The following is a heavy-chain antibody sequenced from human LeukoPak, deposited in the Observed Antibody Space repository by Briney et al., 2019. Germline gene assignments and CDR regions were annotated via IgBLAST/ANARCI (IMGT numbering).Heavy chain of an antibody. V-gene: IGHV1-2*02. Sequence: GASVKVSCKASGYTFTGYYMHWVRQAPGRGLEWMGWINPNSGGTNYAQKFQGRVTMTRDTSISTAYMELSRLRSDDTAVYYCARGEALGYCSSTSCHNWFDPWGQGTLVTVSP. CDR2: INPNSGGT. J-gene: IGHJ5*02. CDR1: GYTFTGYY. D-gene: IGHD2-2*01. CDR3: ARGEALGYCSSTSCHNWFDP.